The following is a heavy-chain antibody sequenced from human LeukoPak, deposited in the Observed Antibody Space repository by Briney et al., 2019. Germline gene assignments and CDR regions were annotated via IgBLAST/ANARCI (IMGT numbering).Heavy chain of an antibody. J-gene: IGHJ5*02. CDR1: RGTFISYA. CDR3: ARDPLRSDNWFDP. D-gene: IGHD3-3*01. CDR2: IIPILGIA. V-gene: IGHV1-69*04. Sequence: ASVKVSCKASRGTFISYAISWVRQAPGQGLEWMGRIIPILGIANYAQKFQGRVTITADKSTSTAYMELSSLRSEDTAVYYCARDPLRSDNWFDPWGQGTLVTVSS.